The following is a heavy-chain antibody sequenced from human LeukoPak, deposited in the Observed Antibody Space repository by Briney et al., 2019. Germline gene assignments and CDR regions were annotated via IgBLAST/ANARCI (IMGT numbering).Heavy chain of an antibody. J-gene: IGHJ4*02. CDR3: ARYYYDSSGYFSAYGYYFDY. V-gene: IGHV3-21*01. CDR1: GFTFSSYS. Sequence: PGGSLRLSCAASGFTFSSYSMNWVRQAPGKGLEWVSSISSSSSYIYYADSVKGRFTISRDNAKNSLYLQMNSLRAEDTAVYYCARYYYDSSGYFSAYGYYFDYWGQGTLVTVSS. CDR2: ISSSSSYI. D-gene: IGHD3-22*01.